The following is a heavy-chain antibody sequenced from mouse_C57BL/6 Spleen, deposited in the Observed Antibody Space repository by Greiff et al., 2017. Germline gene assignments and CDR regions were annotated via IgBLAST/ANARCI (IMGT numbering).Heavy chain of an antibody. CDR2: INYDGSST. CDR1: GFTFSDYY. J-gene: IGHJ4*01. D-gene: IGHD2-3*01. CDR3: ARDGYYGGAMDY. Sequence: DVKLVESEGGLVQPGSSMKLSCTASGFTFSDYYMAWVRQVPEKGLEWVANINYDGSSTYYLDSLKSRFIISRDNAKNILYLQMSSLKSEDTATYYCARDGYYGGAMDYWGQGTSVTVSS. V-gene: IGHV5-16*01.